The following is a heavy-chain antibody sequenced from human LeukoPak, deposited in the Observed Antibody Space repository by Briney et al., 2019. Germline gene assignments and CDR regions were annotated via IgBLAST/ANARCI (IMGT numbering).Heavy chain of an antibody. CDR3: AGLTRGSGWTYYFDY. J-gene: IGHJ4*02. CDR1: GGSISNYY. V-gene: IGHV4-59*07. CDR2: IYYSGST. D-gene: IGHD6-19*01. Sequence: PSDTLSLTCTVSGGSISNYYWSWIRQPPGKGLEWIAFIYYSGSTNYNPSLKSRVTISVDMSKNQFSLRLSSVTAADTAVYYCAGLTRGSGWTYYFDYWGQGILVTVSS.